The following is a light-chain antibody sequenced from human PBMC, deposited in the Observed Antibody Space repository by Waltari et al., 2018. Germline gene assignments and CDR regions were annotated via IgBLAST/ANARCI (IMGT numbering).Light chain of an antibody. Sequence: DIQMTQSPSTLSASVGHSVTITCRASQNVIRWLAWFQQKPGKAPKVLIYKASNLENGVPSRFSGDGSGTEFTLTISSLQPDDFATYYCLQYSGYPYTFGQGTKLDI. V-gene: IGKV1-5*03. J-gene: IGKJ2*01. CDR1: QNVIRW. CDR3: LQYSGYPYT. CDR2: KAS.